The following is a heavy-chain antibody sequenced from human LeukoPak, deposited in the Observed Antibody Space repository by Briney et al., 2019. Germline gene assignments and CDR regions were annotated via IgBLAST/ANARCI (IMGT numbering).Heavy chain of an antibody. D-gene: IGHD2/OR15-2a*01. CDR1: SVSLTNYY. CDR2: MYNSGST. Sequence: SGTLSLSCTVSSVSLTNYYWSWIRQPPGKGLEWIGYMYNSGSTSNNPSLKSRVTISVDKSKNQFSLKLSSVTAADTAVYYCAKESNSSDNWYFDLWGRGTLVTVSS. CDR3: AKESNSSDNWYFDL. V-gene: IGHV4-59*01. J-gene: IGHJ2*01.